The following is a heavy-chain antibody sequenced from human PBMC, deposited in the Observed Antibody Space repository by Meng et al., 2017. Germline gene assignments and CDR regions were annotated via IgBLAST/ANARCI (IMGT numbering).Heavy chain of an antibody. CDR2: INPNSGGT. CDR3: ARGDYYDSSGYYSFWYFQH. V-gene: IGHV1-2*06. Sequence: QGELGQLGAEVKKPGASVKVSCKASGYTFTGYYRHWVRQAPGQGLEWMGRINPNSGGTNYAQKFQGRVTMTRDTSISTAYMELSRLRSDDTAVYYCARGDYYDSSGYYSFWYFQHWGQGTLVTVSS. CDR1: GYTFTGYY. D-gene: IGHD3-22*01. J-gene: IGHJ1*01.